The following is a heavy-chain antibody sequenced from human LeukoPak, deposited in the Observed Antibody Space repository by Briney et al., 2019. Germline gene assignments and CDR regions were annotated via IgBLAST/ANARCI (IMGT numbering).Heavy chain of an antibody. CDR1: GFTFSSFN. D-gene: IGHD3-10*01. CDR3: ASHSNYGSGSLDY. CDR2: ISSSSNTI. V-gene: IGHV3-48*01. J-gene: IGHJ4*02. Sequence: GGSLRLSCAASGFTFSSFNMNWVRQAPGKGLEWVSYISSSSNTIYYADSVKGRFTISRDNAKNSLYLQMNSLRAEDTAVYYCASHSNYGSGSLDYWGQGTLVTVSS.